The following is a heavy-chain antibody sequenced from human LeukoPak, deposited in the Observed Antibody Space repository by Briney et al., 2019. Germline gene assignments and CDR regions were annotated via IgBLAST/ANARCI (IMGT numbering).Heavy chain of an antibody. D-gene: IGHD2-2*01. CDR3: AKGYCNGTSCYDDRGAFDY. CDR2: IYHSGSP. Sequence: SETLSLTCTVSGYSISSGYYWGWIRQPPGKGLEWIGSIYHSGSPYYNPSLESRVTISVDTSRNQFSLKLSSVTAADTAVYNCAKGYCNGTSCYDDRGAFDYWGQGTLVTVSS. CDR1: GYSISSGYY. J-gene: IGHJ4*02. V-gene: IGHV4-38-2*02.